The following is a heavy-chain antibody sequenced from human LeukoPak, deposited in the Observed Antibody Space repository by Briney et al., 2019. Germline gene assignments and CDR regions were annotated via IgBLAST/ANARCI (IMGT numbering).Heavy chain of an antibody. J-gene: IGHJ4*02. Sequence: GGSLRLSCSASGFTFSSYAMHWVRQAPGKGLEYVSAISSSGGRTYYADSVRGRFTISRDNSKNTLYLQMSSLRAEDTAVYYCVKGRYTNSWYSSDYWGQGTLVTVSS. V-gene: IGHV3-64D*09. D-gene: IGHD6-13*01. CDR2: ISSSGGRT. CDR1: GFTFSSYA. CDR3: VKGRYTNSWYSSDY.